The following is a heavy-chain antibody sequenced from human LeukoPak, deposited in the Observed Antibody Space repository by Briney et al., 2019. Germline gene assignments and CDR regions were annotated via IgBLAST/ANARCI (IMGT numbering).Heavy chain of an antibody. CDR1: GFTFSSYG. V-gene: IGHV3-48*04. CDR3: ARDGGGSYDWFDP. D-gene: IGHD1-26*01. J-gene: IGHJ5*02. CDR2: ISSSGSTI. Sequence: GGSLRLSCAASGFTFSSYGMNWVRQAPGKGLEWISYISSSGSTIYYADSVKGRFTISRDNAKNSLYLQMTSLRAEDTAVYYCARDGGGSYDWFDPWRQGTLVTASS.